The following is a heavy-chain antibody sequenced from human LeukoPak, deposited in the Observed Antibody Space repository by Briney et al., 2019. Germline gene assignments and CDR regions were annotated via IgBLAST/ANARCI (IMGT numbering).Heavy chain of an antibody. J-gene: IGHJ4*02. D-gene: IGHD1-26*01. CDR1: GFTFSSYS. V-gene: IGHV3-21*01. Sequence: GGSLRLSCAASGFTFSSYSMNWVRQAPGKGLEWVSAISSSSSRIFYADSLKDRFTVSRDHANNSLHLQMNSLRAEDTAVYYCARSVVGAPPDGWGQGTLVTVSS. CDR3: ARSVVGAPPDG. CDR2: ISSSSSRI.